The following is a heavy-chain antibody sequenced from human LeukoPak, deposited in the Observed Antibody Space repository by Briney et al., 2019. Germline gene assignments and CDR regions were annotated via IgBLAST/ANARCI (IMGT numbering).Heavy chain of an antibody. CDR1: GFTFSSYA. CDR3: ARDRLEMTRRGSIDY. J-gene: IGHJ4*02. CDR2: ISYDGSKK. D-gene: IGHD5-24*01. V-gene: IGHV3-30*04. Sequence: GGSLRLSCAASGFTFSSYAMNWVRQAPGKGLDWVAVISYDGSKKYYEDSVKGRFTISRDDSKNTLYLQMNSLRAEDTAVYYCARDRLEMTRRGSIDYWGQGTLVTVSS.